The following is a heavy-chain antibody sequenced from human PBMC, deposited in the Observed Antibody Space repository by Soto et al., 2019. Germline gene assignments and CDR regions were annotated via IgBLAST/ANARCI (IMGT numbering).Heavy chain of an antibody. CDR2: IYWDDDK. CDR3: AHRVLRTVFGLVTTTAIYFDF. CDR1: GFSLTTSGVG. J-gene: IGHJ4*02. V-gene: IGHV2-5*02. Sequence: SGPTLVNPTQTLTLTCTFAGFSLTTSGVGVGWIRQSPGKAPEWLALIYWDDDKRYSPSLKSRLTITKDTSKNQVVLTMANLDTADTATYYCAHRVLRTVFGLVTTTAIYFDFWGQGTPVTVSS. D-gene: IGHD3-3*01.